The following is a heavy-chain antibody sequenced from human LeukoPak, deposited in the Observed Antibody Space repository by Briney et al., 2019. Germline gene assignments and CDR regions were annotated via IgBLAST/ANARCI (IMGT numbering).Heavy chain of an antibody. CDR2: ISSSGGNI. V-gene: IGHV3-23*01. J-gene: IGHJ4*02. CDR1: GFNFRSYA. Sequence: PGGSLRLSCAASGFNFRSYAMSWVRQAPGKGLEWVSGISSSGGNIYFADSVKGRFTISRDNSKSTVYLQMNSLRAEDTAVYYCARGNPGGEFYWGQGTLVTVSS. CDR3: ARGNPGGEFY. D-gene: IGHD1-14*01.